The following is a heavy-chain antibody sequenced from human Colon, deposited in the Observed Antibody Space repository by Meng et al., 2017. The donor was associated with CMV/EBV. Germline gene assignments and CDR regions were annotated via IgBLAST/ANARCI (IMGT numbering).Heavy chain of an antibody. D-gene: IGHD3-10*01. Sequence: QVPLPGAGPGLVKPSEPLSLTCTVSGGSISGHYWTWIRRPAGEGLQWLGRIYSNGRIDENYSLRSRVTISVDTSKNQLSLRLTSVTAADTAVYYCGRAGARGVPIDVWGRGTLVTVSS. V-gene: IGHV4-4*07. J-gene: IGHJ1*01. CDR1: GGSISGHY. CDR3: GRAGARGVPIDV. CDR2: IYSNGRI.